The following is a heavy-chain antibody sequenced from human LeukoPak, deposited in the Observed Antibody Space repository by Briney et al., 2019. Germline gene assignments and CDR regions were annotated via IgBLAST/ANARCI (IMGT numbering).Heavy chain of an antibody. CDR1: GYTFTSYD. CDR2: MNPNSGNT. Sequence: GASVKVSCKASGYTFTSYDINWVRQATGQGLEWMGWMNPNSGNTGYAQKFQGRVTITGNTSISTAYMELSSLRSEDTAVYYCARRLTIMGMYYYMDVWGKGTTVTVSS. CDR3: ARRLTIMGMYYYMDV. J-gene: IGHJ6*03. D-gene: IGHD1-14*01. V-gene: IGHV1-8*03.